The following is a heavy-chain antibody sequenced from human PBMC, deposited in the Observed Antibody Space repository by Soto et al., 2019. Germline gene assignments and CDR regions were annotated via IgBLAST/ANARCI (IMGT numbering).Heavy chain of an antibody. J-gene: IGHJ3*01. CDR3: AHNIGGDYVYGFDF. V-gene: IGHV2-5*02. CDR1: GISLTTSGEG. CDR2: VYGDGDK. D-gene: IGHD3-16*01. Sequence: SGPTLVNPTQTLTLTCTFSGISLTTSGEGVGWVRQPPGKGLEWVALVYGDGDKRYLTSLKSRLTITKDTSKNQVVLTMTNMYPVDTGTYFCAHNIGGDYVYGFDFWGQGTKVTVSS.